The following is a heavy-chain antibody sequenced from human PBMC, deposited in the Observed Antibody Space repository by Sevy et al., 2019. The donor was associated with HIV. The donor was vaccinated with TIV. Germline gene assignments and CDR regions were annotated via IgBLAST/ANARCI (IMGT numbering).Heavy chain of an antibody. Sequence: GGSLRLSCAASGFTFSSYSMNWVRQAPGKGLEWVSSISSSSSYIYYADSVKGRFTISRDNAKNSLYLQMNSLRAEDTAVYYCARESLAAAEYGFDPWGQGTLVTVSS. V-gene: IGHV3-21*01. J-gene: IGHJ5*02. CDR3: ARESLAAAEYGFDP. CDR1: GFTFSSYS. D-gene: IGHD6-13*01. CDR2: ISSSSSYI.